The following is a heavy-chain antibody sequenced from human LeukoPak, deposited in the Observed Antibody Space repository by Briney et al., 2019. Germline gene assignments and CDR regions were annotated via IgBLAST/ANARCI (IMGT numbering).Heavy chain of an antibody. J-gene: IGHJ3*02. Sequence: GGSLRLSCAASGFTFDDYAMHWVRQAPGKGLEWVSGISWNSGSIGYADSVKGRFTISRHNAKNSLYLQMNSLRAEDMALYYCAKASDAFDIWGQGTMVTVSS. V-gene: IGHV3-9*03. CDR1: GFTFDDYA. CDR2: ISWNSGSI. CDR3: AKASDAFDI.